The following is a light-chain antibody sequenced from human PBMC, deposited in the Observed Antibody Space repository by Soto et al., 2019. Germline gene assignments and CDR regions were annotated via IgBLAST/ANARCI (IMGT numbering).Light chain of an antibody. CDR2: HVS. V-gene: IGLV2-14*03. Sequence: QSLLAQPASVSWSPGQSITISCPGTSSDFGGYNYVSWYQQYPGKVPKLLIYHVSNRPSGVSNRFSGSKSGNTASLTISGLQAEDEADYFCTSFTSDNLYVFGTGTKVTVL. J-gene: IGLJ1*01. CDR3: TSFTSDNLYV. CDR1: SSDFGGYNY.